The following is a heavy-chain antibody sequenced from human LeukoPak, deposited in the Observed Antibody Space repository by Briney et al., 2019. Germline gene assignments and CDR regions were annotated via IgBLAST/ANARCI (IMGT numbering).Heavy chain of an antibody. J-gene: IGHJ4*02. CDR3: PTGFSDY. V-gene: IGHV3-48*01. CDR1: GFTFGNYS. D-gene: IGHD3-9*01. CDR2: ITSTSSVI. Sequence: GGSLRLSCVASGFTFGNYSMIWVRQAPGKGLEWISYITSTSSVIYYADSVKGRFIISRDNAKNSLYLQMNSLRAEDRAVYYCPTGFSDYWGQGTLVTVSS.